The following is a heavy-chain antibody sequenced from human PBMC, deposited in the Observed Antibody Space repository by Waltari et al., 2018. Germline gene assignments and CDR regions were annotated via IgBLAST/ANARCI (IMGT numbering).Heavy chain of an antibody. J-gene: IGHJ6*03. CDR1: GFTFSSYS. CDR3: ARDEGHGYTIYYYYYMDV. Sequence: EVQLVEAGGGLVKPGGSLRLSCAASGFTFSSYSMNWVRQAPGKGLEWVSSISSSSSYIYYADSVKGRFTISRDNAKNSLYLQMNSLRAEDTAVYYCARDEGHGYTIYYYYYMDVWGKGTTVTVSS. D-gene: IGHD3-16*01. CDR2: ISSSSSYI. V-gene: IGHV3-21*01.